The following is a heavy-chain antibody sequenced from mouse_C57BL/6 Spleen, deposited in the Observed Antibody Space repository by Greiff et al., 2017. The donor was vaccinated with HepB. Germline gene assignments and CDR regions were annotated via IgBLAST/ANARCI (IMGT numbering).Heavy chain of an antibody. V-gene: IGHV5-4*01. CDR2: ISDGGSYT. Sequence: EVKLVESGGGLVKPGGSLKLSCAASGFTFSSYAMSWVRQTPVKRLEWVATISDGGSYTYYPDNVKGRFTISRDNAKNNLYLQMSHLKSEDTAMYYCARDRSYGSSTRYFDVWGTGTTVTVSS. J-gene: IGHJ1*03. CDR3: ARDRSYGSSTRYFDV. CDR1: GFTFSSYA. D-gene: IGHD1-1*01.